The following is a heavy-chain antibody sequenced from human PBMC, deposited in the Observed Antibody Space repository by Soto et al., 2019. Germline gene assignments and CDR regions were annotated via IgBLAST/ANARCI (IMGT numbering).Heavy chain of an antibody. CDR3: VRGGGYSCGSFDS. D-gene: IGHD5-18*01. J-gene: IGHJ4*02. CDR2: IYKSGSA. Sequence: QLQLQESGSGLVKPSQTLSLTCAVSGDSISSGGCAWSWIRQPPGKALEWIGYIYKSGSAYSNPSLQSRVTISVDKSKNQFFLSLSSVTAADTAVYYCVRGGGYSCGSFDSWGQGTLVSVSS. CDR1: GDSISSGGCA. V-gene: IGHV4-30-2*01.